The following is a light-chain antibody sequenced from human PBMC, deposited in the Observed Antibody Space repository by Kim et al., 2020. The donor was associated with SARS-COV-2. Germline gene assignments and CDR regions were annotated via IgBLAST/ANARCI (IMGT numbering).Light chain of an antibody. CDR2: GAS. Sequence: EIVLTQSPGTLSLSPGETATLSCRAGQSISSALLAWYQQRPGQAPRLLMSGASIRATGIPDRFSGSGSGTDFTLTISRLETDDFAVYYCQQYGTTPLTFGGGTKVDIK. CDR1: QSISSAL. V-gene: IGKV3-20*01. CDR3: QQYGTTPLT. J-gene: IGKJ4*01.